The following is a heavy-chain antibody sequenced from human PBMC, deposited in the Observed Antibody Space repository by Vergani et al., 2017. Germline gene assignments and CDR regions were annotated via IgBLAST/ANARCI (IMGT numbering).Heavy chain of an antibody. J-gene: IGHJ4*02. CDR2: ISGQNFRT. D-gene: IGHD3-22*01. CDR3: AKLKDPHNYYDSSGYRDY. Sequence: EVQLLESGGGSAQPGESLRLSCVASGFTFTAHGLNWVRQAPGKGLEWVSGISGQNFRTHYADSVKGRFTISRDNSKNTLYLQMNSLRAEDTAVYYCAKLKDPHNYYDSSGYRDYWGQGTLVTVSS. V-gene: IGHV3-23*01. CDR1: GFTFTAHG.